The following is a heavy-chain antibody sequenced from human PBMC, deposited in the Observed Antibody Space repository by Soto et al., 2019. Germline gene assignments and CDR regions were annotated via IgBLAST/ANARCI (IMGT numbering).Heavy chain of an antibody. D-gene: IGHD3-3*01. V-gene: IGHV6-1*01. CDR1: GESVASNSAA. CDR2: TYYRSKWYN. CDR3: ARAGITIFGVAPYAFDI. J-gene: IGHJ3*02. Sequence: SQTLSLTCAISGESVASNSAAWTWIRQSPSRGLEWLGRTYYRSKWYNDYAVSVKSRITINPDTSKNQFSLQLNSVTPEDTAVYYCARAGITIFGVAPYAFDIWGQGTMVTVSS.